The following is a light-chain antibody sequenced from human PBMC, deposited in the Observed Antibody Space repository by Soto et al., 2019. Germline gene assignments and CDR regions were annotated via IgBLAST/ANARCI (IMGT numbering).Light chain of an antibody. CDR2: DVS. CDR3: QQRSNWPPEYT. CDR1: QSVTTY. V-gene: IGKV3-11*01. Sequence: ETVLTQSPATLSLSPGERATLSCRASQSVTTYLAWYRQKPGQAPRLLIYDVSNRATGIPARFSGSGSGTDFTLTISSLEPEDFAVYYCQQRSNWPPEYTFGQGTKLEIK. J-gene: IGKJ2*01.